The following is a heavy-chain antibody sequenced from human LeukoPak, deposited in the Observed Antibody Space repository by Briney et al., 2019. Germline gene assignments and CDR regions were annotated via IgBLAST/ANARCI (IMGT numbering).Heavy chain of an antibody. CDR2: IYPGDSDT. J-gene: IGHJ4*02. V-gene: IGHV5-51*01. CDR3: ARNLGYSSGWYSDY. CDR1: GYTFSSYW. D-gene: IGHD6-19*01. Sequence: PGESLKISCRGSGYTFSSYWIGWVRQMPGKGLEWMGIIYPGDSDTRYSPSFKGQVTMSADKSINTAYLQWSSLKASDTAMYYCARNLGYSSGWYSDYWGQGTLVTLSS.